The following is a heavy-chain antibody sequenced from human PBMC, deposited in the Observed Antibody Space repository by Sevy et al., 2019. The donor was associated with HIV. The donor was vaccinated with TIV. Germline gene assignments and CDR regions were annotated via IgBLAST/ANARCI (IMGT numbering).Heavy chain of an antibody. D-gene: IGHD2-2*01. CDR2: ISRSGGTT. V-gene: IGHV3-23*01. CDR3: AKVDVVIPVADYGLDV. Sequence: CGYLRLSCAASGFTFNNFAMSWVRQAPGKGLERVSSISRSGGTTHYADSVKGRFTISRDNFKSTLFLQMISLRAEDTAVYYCAKVDVVIPVADYGLDVWGQGTTVPVSS. J-gene: IGHJ6*02. CDR1: GFTFNNFA.